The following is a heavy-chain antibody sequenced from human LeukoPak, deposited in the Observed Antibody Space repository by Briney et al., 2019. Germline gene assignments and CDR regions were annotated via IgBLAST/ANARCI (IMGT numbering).Heavy chain of an antibody. CDR3: ARHLRGWGYGSGSYQWYFDY. CDR2: IYYSGST. Sequence: SSETLSLTCTVSGGSISSSSYYWGWIRQPPGKGLEWNGSIYYSGSTYYNPSLKSRVTISVDTSKNQFSLKLSSVTAADTAVYYCARHLRGWGYGSGSYQWYFDYWGQGTLVTVSS. J-gene: IGHJ4*02. D-gene: IGHD3-10*01. CDR1: GGSISSSSYY. V-gene: IGHV4-39*01.